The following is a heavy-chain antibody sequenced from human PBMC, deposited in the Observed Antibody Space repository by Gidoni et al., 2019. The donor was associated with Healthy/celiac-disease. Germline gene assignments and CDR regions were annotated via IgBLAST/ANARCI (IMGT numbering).Heavy chain of an antibody. CDR1: GRSISRGRYY. CDR2: IYYSGST. Sequence: QVQLQESGPGLVKPSQTLSLTCPLPGRSISRGRYYWSWIRPHPGKGLEWIGYIYYSGSTYYNPSLKSRVTISVDTSKNQFSLKLSSVTAADTAVYYCARVDQIWSGYWAPRYFDLWGRGTLVTVSS. D-gene: IGHD3-3*01. CDR3: ARVDQIWSGYWAPRYFDL. V-gene: IGHV4-31*03. J-gene: IGHJ2*01.